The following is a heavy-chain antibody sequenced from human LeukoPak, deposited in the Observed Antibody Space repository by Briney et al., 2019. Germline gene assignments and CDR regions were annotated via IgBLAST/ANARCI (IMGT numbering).Heavy chain of an antibody. D-gene: IGHD3-10*01. J-gene: IGHJ6*03. CDR3: ARPLVTMVRGLPRGRYYMDV. CDR2: IYYSGST. V-gene: IGHV4-39*01. CDR1: GGSVSSNTYY. Sequence: SETLSLTCTVSGGSVSSNTYYWGWIRQPPGKGLEWIGSIYYSGSTYYNPSLKSRVTISVDTSKNQFSLKLSSVTAADTAVYYCARPLVTMVRGLPRGRYYMDVWGKGTTVTISS.